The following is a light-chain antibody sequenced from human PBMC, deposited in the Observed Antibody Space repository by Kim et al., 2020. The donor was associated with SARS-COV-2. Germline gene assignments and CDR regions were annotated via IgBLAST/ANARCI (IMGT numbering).Light chain of an antibody. CDR1: QSVLYSSNNKNY. J-gene: IGKJ4*01. CDR3: QQYYSAPLT. CDR2: WAS. V-gene: IGKV4-1*01. Sequence: ATINCKSSQSVLYSSNNKNYLVWYQQKPGQPPKLLIYWASTRESGVTDRFSGSGSGTDFTLTISSLQAEDVAVYYCQQYYSAPLTFGGGTKVDIK.